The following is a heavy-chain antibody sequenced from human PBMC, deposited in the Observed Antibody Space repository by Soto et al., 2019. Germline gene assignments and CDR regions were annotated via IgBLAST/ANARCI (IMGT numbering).Heavy chain of an antibody. V-gene: IGHV3-30*18. CDR1: GFTFSSYG. J-gene: IGHJ4*02. Sequence: GGSLRLSCAASGFTFSSYGMHWVRQAPGKGLEWVAVISYDGSNKYYADSVKGRFTISRDNSKNTLYLQMNSLRAEDTAVYYCAKDGRNYYDSSGPPGDIEYYFDYWGQGTLVTVSS. CDR3: AKDGRNYYDSSGPPGDIEYYFDY. D-gene: IGHD3-22*01. CDR2: ISYDGSNK.